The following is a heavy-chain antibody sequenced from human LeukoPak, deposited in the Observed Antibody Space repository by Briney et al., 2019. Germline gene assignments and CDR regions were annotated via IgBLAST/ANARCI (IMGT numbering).Heavy chain of an antibody. CDR2: ISYDGSNK. V-gene: IGHV3-30*18. D-gene: IGHD2-21*01. CDR3: AKSVVVGRVFPGLEY. CDR1: GFTFSNYG. Sequence: GRSLRLSCAASGFTFSNYGMHWVRQAPGKGLEWVAVISYDGSNKYYADSVKGRFTISRDNSKNTLYLQMNSLRAEDTAVYYCAKSVVVGRVFPGLEYWGQGTLVTVSS. J-gene: IGHJ4*02.